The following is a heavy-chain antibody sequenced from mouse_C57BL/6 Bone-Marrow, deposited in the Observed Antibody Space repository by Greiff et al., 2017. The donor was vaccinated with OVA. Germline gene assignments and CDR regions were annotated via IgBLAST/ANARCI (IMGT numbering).Heavy chain of an antibody. CDR3: ARKGIYYGSHWYFEV. CDR2: IVPNSGGT. Sequence: HVPLQPPGAALVKPGASVKLSCKASGYTFTGYWMHWVKPRPGRGLEWIGRIVPNSGGTKYNEKFKSKATLTVAKPSSTAYMQLSRLTSVDSAVYYWARKGIYYGSHWYFEVWGTGTTVTVSS. D-gene: IGHD1-1*01. V-gene: IGHV1-72*01. J-gene: IGHJ1*03. CDR1: GYTFTGYW.